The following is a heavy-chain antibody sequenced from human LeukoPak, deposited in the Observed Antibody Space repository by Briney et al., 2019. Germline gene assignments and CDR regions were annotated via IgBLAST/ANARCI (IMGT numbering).Heavy chain of an antibody. CDR2: IYYSGNT. V-gene: IGHV4-39*01. D-gene: IGHD3-10*01. J-gene: IGHJ4*02. Sequence: SGTLSLTCTVSGGSISSSGYYWGWIRQPPGKGLEWIGMIYYSGNTDYNLSLQSRVSMSVDTSKNQFSLKLTSVAAADTAIYYCARLVWFGDLLHVFDYWGQGLLVTVSS. CDR3: ARLVWFGDLLHVFDY. CDR1: GGSISSSGYY.